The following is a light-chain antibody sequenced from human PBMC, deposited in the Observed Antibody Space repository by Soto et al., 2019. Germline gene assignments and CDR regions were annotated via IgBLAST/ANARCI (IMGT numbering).Light chain of an antibody. CDR3: QHYNRWPPWT. CDR2: GAS. J-gene: IGKJ1*01. CDR1: QSVSSN. V-gene: IGKV3-15*01. Sequence: EIVMTQSPATLSVSPGERATLSCRASQSVSSNLACYQQKPAQATRSLIYGASTRATGIPARFSGSGYGTESTLTISSLQSEDFAVYYCQHYNRWPPWTFGQGTKVEIK.